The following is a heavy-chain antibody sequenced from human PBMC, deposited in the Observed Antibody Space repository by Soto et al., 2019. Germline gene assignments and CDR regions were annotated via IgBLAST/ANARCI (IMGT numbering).Heavy chain of an antibody. Sequence: GGSLRLSCVASGITFSSYAMSWVRQAPGKGLEWVSAISGSGGSTYYADSVKGRFTISRDNSKNTLYLQMNSLRAEDTAVYYCAKAGSGSYYPPYYFDYWGQGTLVTVSS. J-gene: IGHJ4*02. CDR2: ISGSGGST. CDR3: AKAGSGSYYPPYYFDY. CDR1: GITFSSYA. V-gene: IGHV3-23*01. D-gene: IGHD3-10*01.